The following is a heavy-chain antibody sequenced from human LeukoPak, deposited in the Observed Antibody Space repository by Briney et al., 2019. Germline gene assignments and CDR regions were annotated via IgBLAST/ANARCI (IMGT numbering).Heavy chain of an antibody. Sequence: ASVKVSCKASGGTFSSYAISWVRQAPGQGLEWMGGIIPIFGTANYAQKFQGRVTITADESTSTAYMELSSLRSEDTAVYYCAREGQQLVSNAFDIWGQGTMVTVSS. D-gene: IGHD6-13*01. J-gene: IGHJ3*02. CDR3: AREGQQLVSNAFDI. V-gene: IGHV1-69*13. CDR2: IIPIFGTA. CDR1: GGTFSSYA.